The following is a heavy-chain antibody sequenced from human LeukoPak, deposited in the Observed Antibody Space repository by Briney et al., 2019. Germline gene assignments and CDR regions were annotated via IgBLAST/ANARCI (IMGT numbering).Heavy chain of an antibody. CDR3: AKDLGGNIAADPLKLYGMDV. J-gene: IGHJ6*02. Sequence: GGSLRLSCAASGFTFSSYGMHWVRQAPGKGLEWVALISYDGSNKYYADSVKGRFTISRDNAKNSLYLQMNSLRAEDTALYYCAKDLGGNIAADPLKLYGMDVWGQGTTVTVSS. V-gene: IGHV3-30*05. CDR2: ISYDGSNK. D-gene: IGHD6-13*01. CDR1: GFTFSSYG.